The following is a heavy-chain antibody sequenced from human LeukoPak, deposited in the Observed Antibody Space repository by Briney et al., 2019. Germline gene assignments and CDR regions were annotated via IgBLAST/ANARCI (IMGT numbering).Heavy chain of an antibody. CDR3: ARQEVYGSGSSDYYYYGMDV. Sequence: HGESLKISCKGSGYSFTSYWIGWVRQMPGKGLEWMGIIYPGDSDTRYSPSFQGQVTISADKSISTAYLQWSSLKASDTAMYYCARQEVYGSGSSDYYYYGMDVWGQGTLVTVSS. CDR1: GYSFTSYW. V-gene: IGHV5-51*01. J-gene: IGHJ6*02. CDR2: IYPGDSDT. D-gene: IGHD3-10*01.